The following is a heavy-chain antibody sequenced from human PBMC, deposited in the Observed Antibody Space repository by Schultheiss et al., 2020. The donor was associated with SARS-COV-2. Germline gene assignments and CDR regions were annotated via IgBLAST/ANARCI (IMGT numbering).Heavy chain of an antibody. J-gene: IGHJ4*02. CDR3: ASIRYSSGWRHFDY. CDR1: GFTFSSYG. CDR2: IWYDGSNK. V-gene: IGHV3-33*08. Sequence: GGSLRLSCAASGFTFSSYGMHWVRQAPGKGLEWVAVIWYDGSNKYYADSVKGRFTISRDNSKNTLYLQMNSLRAEDTAVYYCASIRYSSGWRHFDYWGQGTLVTVSS. D-gene: IGHD6-19*01.